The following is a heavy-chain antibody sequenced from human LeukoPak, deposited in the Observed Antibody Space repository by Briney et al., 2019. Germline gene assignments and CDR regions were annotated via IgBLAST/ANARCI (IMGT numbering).Heavy chain of an antibody. D-gene: IGHD3-10*01. CDR1: RLSFCDYG. Sequence: PGGSLRLSCAGSRLSFCDYGMNWVPQAPGEGLEWPSFISPSGRSESYADSVKGRFTIARDNAKKSMYLQMNSLRDEDTAIYYCTRAAGSDYWGQGTLVTVSS. CDR2: ISPSGRSE. V-gene: IGHV3-48*03. J-gene: IGHJ4*02. CDR3: TRAAGSDY.